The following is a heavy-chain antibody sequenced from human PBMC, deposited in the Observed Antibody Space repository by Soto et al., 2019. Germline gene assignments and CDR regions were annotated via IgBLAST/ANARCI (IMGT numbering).Heavy chain of an antibody. D-gene: IGHD2-2*01. CDR1: GFTFSSYA. Sequence: QVQLVESGGGVVQPGRSLRLSCAASGFTFSSYAMHWVRQAPGKGLEWVAVISYDGSNKYYADSVKGRFTISRDNSKNTLYLQMNSLRAEDTAVYYCARDIVLVPAAIALYYYYGMDVWGQGTTVTVSS. CDR3: ARDIVLVPAAIALYYYYGMDV. CDR2: ISYDGSNK. V-gene: IGHV3-30-3*01. J-gene: IGHJ6*02.